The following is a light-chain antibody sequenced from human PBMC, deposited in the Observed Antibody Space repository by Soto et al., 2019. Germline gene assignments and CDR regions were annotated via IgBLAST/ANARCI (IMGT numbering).Light chain of an antibody. CDR3: QYYNDYCWT. V-gene: IGKV1-5*03. Sequence: DIQLTQSPSTLSASVGDRVSITCRASQTFSSWLAWYQQKPGKAPNLLIYKTSNLESGVPSRFSSSGSGTEFTLTISSLQPDDFATYYCQYYNDYCWTFGQGTKVEI. J-gene: IGKJ1*01. CDR2: KTS. CDR1: QTFSSW.